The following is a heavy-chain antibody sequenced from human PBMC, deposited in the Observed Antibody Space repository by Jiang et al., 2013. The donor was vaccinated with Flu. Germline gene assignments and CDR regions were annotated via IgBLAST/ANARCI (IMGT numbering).Heavy chain of an antibody. CDR3: ARAQKYSGFELPYFDF. J-gene: IGHJ4*02. CDR2: IYYSGSA. CDR1: GGSIHSDTYY. Sequence: GSGLVKPSETLSLTCSVSGGSIHSDTYYWGWIRQPPGKRLEWIGGIYYSGSAYYNPSLSSRVAMSVDTSKNQLSLRLSSVSAADTAVYYCARAQKYSGFELPYFDFWGQGVLVTVSS. V-gene: IGHV4-39*07. D-gene: IGHD5-12*01.